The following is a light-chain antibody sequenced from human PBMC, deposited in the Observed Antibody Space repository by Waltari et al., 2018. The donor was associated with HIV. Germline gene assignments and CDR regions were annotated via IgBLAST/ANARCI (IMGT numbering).Light chain of an antibody. CDR3: CSYAASRSVV. CDR1: SSDVGNYNL. J-gene: IGLJ2*01. V-gene: IGLV2-23*02. CDR2: EVT. Sequence: QSALAQPASVSDSPGQSITISCTGTSSDVGNYNLVSWYQQHPGKVPKPHIYEVTKRPSVVSNRFSGSKSGNTASLTISGLQAEDEADYYCCSYAASRSVVFGGGTKLTVL.